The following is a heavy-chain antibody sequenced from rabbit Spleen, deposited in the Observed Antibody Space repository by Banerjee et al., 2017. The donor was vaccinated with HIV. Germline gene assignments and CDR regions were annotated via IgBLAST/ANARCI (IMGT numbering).Heavy chain of an antibody. Sequence: QQQLVESGGGLVKPEGSLTLTCTASGFSFSSSYWMSWVRQAPGKGLEWIGCIDTGSGSTYYASWAKGRFTISKTSSTTVTLQMTSLTAVDTATYFCARAGAGAYGGSHYYFTRLEFWGPGTLVTVS. V-gene: IGHV1S45*01. D-gene: IGHD8-1*01. CDR3: ARAGAGAYGGSHYYFTRLEF. CDR2: IDTGSGST. J-gene: IGHJ3*01. CDR1: GFSFSSSYW.